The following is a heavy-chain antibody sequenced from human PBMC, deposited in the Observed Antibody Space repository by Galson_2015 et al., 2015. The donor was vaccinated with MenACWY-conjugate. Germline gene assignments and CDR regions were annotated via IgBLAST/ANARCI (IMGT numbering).Heavy chain of an antibody. D-gene: IGHD3-22*01. CDR1: GFAFNNYA. CDR2: ISGSGGAT. J-gene: IGHJ4*02. Sequence: SLRLSCAASGFAFNNYAMTWARQAPGKGLEWVSAISGSGGATYYADSVKGRFTISRDNSKNTLYLQMNSLRAEDTAVYYCAKGGYDSSGYYVAIDYWGQGTLVTVSS. V-gene: IGHV3-23*01. CDR3: AKGGYDSSGYYVAIDY.